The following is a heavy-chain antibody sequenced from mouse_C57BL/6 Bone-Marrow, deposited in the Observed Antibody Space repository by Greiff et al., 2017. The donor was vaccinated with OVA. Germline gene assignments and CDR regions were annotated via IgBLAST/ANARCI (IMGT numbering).Heavy chain of an antibody. J-gene: IGHJ2*01. D-gene: IGHD1-1*02. V-gene: IGHV6-3*01. CDR2: IRLKSDNYAT. CDR1: GFTFSNYW. Sequence: LQPSGGGLVQPGGSMKLSCVASGFTFSNYWMNWVRQSPEKGLEWVAQIRLKSDNYATHYAESVKGRFTISRDDSKSSVYLQMNNLRAEDTGIYYCTWWGYWGQGTTLTVSS. CDR3: TWWGY.